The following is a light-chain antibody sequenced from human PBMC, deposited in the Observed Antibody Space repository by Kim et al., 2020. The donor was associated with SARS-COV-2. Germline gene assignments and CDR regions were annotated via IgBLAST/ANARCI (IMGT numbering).Light chain of an antibody. V-gene: IGLV4-69*01. Sequence: AWGKVTCTRGSGNGRDASAWHQKQPEKGPGYLMKLNSDGSHSKGDGIPDRFSGSSSGAERYLTMSGLQSEDEADYYCQTWVSGLWVFGGGTQLTVL. CDR1: SGNGRDA. CDR3: QTWVSGLWV. CDR2: LNSDGSH. J-gene: IGLJ3*02.